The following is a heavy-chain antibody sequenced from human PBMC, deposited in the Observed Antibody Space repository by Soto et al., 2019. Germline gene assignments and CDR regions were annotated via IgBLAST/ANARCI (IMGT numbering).Heavy chain of an antibody. D-gene: IGHD3-16*01. CDR3: ARQANSRASDYAAFDF. CDR2: IYPGASDI. CDR1: GYTFIYFW. V-gene: IGHV5-51*01. Sequence: GESLKISCQASGYTFIYFWVAWVRQVPGKGLEWMGVIYPGASDIRYSPSFEGHVTISADKSTNTAYLQWSSLEAADTAIYYCARQANSRASDYAAFDFWGPGTLVTVSS. J-gene: IGHJ4*02.